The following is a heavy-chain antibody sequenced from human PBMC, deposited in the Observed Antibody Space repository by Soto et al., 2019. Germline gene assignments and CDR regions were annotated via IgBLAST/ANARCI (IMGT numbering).Heavy chain of an antibody. CDR3: ATDDSSVLEYFDY. CDR1: GFTFNNNA. J-gene: IGHJ4*02. Sequence: GGSLRLSCAASGFTFNNNAMSWVRQAPGKGLEWLSVISGGGANTYYADSVKGRFTISRGNAKNSLYLQMNSLRAEDTAVYYCATDDSSVLEYFDYWGQGIPVTVSS. V-gene: IGHV3-23*01. CDR2: ISGGGANT. D-gene: IGHD3-22*01.